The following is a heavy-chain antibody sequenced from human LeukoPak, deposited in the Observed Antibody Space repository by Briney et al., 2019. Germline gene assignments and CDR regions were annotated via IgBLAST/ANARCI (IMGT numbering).Heavy chain of an antibody. CDR2: ISGSGGST. CDR3: AKDLTRIAARPGDWFDP. V-gene: IGHV3-23*01. D-gene: IGHD6-6*01. J-gene: IGHJ5*02. CDR1: GFTFSSYA. Sequence: GGSLRLSCAASGFTFSSYAMSWVRQAPGKGLEWVSAISGSGGSTYYADSVKGRFTISRDNSKNTLYLQMNSLRAEDTAVYYCAKDLTRIAARPGDWFDPWGQGTLVTISS.